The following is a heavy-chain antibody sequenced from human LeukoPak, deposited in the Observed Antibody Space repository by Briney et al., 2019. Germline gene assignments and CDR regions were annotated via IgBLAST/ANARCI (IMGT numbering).Heavy chain of an antibody. J-gene: IGHJ4*02. D-gene: IGHD4-11*01. CDR1: RFTFCYYG. CDR3: ARDAQRGFDYSNSLEY. CDR2: IWSDGTNQ. V-gene: IGHV3-33*01. Sequence: GRSLRLSCAAARFTFCYYGMHWVRQAPGKGLEWVAVIWSDGTNQYYGDSVKGRFTISRDDSGNTVYLQMNSLRPAYTGVYSSARDAQRGFDYSNSLEYWGQGTPVTVST.